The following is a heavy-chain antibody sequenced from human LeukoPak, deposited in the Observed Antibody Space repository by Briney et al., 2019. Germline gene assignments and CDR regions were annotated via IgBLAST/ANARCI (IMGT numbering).Heavy chain of an antibody. CDR2: INHSGST. D-gene: IGHD3-10*01. J-gene: IGHJ4*02. V-gene: IGHV4-34*01. Sequence: SETLSLTCAVYGGSFSGYYWSWIRQPPGKGLEWIGEINHSGSTNYNPSLKSRVTISVDTSKNHFSVKLSSVTAADTAVYYCARSQNYYGSGDYWSQGTLVTVSS. CDR3: ARSQNYYGSGDY. CDR1: GGSFSGYY.